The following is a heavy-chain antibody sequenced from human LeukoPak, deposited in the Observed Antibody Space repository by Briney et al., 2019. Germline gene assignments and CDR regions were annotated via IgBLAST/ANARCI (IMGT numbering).Heavy chain of an antibody. CDR1: GFTFSIYG. Sequence: WGSLRLSCAASGFTFSIYGMHWVRQAPGKGLEWVAVGWYDGNNKSYADSVKGRFSISRDNSKNTLYLQLNTLRAEDTAIYYCVRDGGSGSRSSCYDIWGQGTLVTVSS. CDR2: GWYDGNNK. CDR3: VRDGGSGSRSSCYDI. V-gene: IGHV3-33*01. J-gene: IGHJ4*02. D-gene: IGHD6-13*01.